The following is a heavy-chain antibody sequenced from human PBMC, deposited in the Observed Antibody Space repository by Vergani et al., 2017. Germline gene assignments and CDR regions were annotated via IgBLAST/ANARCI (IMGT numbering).Heavy chain of an antibody. D-gene: IGHD3-22*01. V-gene: IGHV3-48*01. CDR2: ISSSSSTI. CDR3: AKDGRNNYYDSSGYYPD. CDR1: GFTFSSYS. Sequence: EVQLVESGGGLVQPGGSLRLSCAASGFTFSSYSMNWVRQAPGKGLEWVSYISSSSSTIYYADSVKGRFTISRDNSKNTLYLQMNSLRAEDTAVYYCAKDGRNNYYDSSGYYPDWGQGTLVTVSS. J-gene: IGHJ4*02.